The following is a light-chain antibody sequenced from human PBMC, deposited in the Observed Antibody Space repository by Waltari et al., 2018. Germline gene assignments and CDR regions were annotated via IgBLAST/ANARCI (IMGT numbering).Light chain of an antibody. CDR3: QQGYMTPRT. CDR1: QTVRNF. V-gene: IGKV1-39*01. Sequence: DIQVTQSPPSLSASAGDRVTITGRASQTVRNFLNWYQQKPGKAPKLLIYATSNLETGVPSRFSGSGSGTDFSLSISSLQPEDFAIYFCQQGYMTPRTFGQGTKVEIK. CDR2: ATS. J-gene: IGKJ1*01.